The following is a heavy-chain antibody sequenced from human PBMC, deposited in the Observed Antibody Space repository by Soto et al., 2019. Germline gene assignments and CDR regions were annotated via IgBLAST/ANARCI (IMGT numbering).Heavy chain of an antibody. CDR3: ARGTYYFDY. Sequence: TLSLTCTFSGGSISSYYWNWIRQPPGKGLEWIGYIYYSGSTNYNPSLKSRVTISVDTSKNQFSLKLSSVTAADTAVYYCARGTYYFDYWGQGTLVTVSS. CDR1: GGSISSYY. V-gene: IGHV4-59*01. D-gene: IGHD3-10*01. J-gene: IGHJ4*02. CDR2: IYYSGST.